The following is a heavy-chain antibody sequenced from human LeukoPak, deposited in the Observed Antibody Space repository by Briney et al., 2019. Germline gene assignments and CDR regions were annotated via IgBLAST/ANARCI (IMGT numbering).Heavy chain of an antibody. CDR2: IKQDGSEK. D-gene: IGHD3-10*01. CDR3: ARVSPFGSAVSPPHYGMDV. CDR1: GFTFSNYW. Sequence: GGSLRLSCAASGFTFSNYWMSWVRQAPGKGLEWVANIKQDGSEKYYVDSVKGRFTISRDNAKNSLYLQMDSLRAEDTAEYYCARVSPFGSAVSPPHYGMDVWGQGTTVTVSS. V-gene: IGHV3-7*01. J-gene: IGHJ6*02.